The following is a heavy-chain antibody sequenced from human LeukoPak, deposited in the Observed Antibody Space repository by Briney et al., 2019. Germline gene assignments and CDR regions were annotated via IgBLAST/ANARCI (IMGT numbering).Heavy chain of an antibody. V-gene: IGHV4-39*01. J-gene: IGHJ6*03. CDR2: MYYGGST. Sequence: PSETLSLTCTVPRGSISSSSYYRGWIRQPPGKGLEWLGSMYYGGSTYYHPSLKSRVTISVDTSKNQFSLKLSSVTAADTAVYYCARRLRPGYSSSWGFIYYYYYYYMDVWGKGTTVTISS. CDR1: RGSISSSSYY. CDR3: ARRLRPGYSSSWGFIYYYYYYYMDV. D-gene: IGHD6-13*01.